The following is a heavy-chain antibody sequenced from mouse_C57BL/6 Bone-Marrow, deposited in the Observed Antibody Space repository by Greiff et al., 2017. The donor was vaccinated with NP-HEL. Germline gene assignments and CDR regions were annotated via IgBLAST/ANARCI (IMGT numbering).Heavy chain of an antibody. CDR1: GYTFTNYW. D-gene: IGHD1-1*01. CDR2: IYPGGGYT. J-gene: IGHJ2*01. V-gene: IGHV1-63*01. CDR3: ARSRNYYGSSYFDY. Sequence: QVQLQQSGAELVRPGTSVKMSCKASGYTFTNYWIGWAKQRPGHGLEWIGDIYPGGGYTNYNEKFKGKATLTADKSSSTAYMQFSSLTSEDSAIYYCARSRNYYGSSYFDYWGQGTTLPVSS.